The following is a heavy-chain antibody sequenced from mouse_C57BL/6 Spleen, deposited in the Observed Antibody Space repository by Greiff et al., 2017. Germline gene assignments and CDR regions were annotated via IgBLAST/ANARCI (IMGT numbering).Heavy chain of an antibody. CDR2: IYPGAGAT. CDR3: ARPGDYEMDY. Sequence: VKLLESGAELVKPGASVKISCKASGYAFSSYWMNWVKQRPGKGLEWIGQIYPGAGATNYNGKFKGKATLTADKSSSTAYMQLSSLTSEDSAVYFCARPGDYEMDYWGQGTSVTVSS. J-gene: IGHJ4*01. CDR1: GYAFSSYW. V-gene: IGHV1-80*01.